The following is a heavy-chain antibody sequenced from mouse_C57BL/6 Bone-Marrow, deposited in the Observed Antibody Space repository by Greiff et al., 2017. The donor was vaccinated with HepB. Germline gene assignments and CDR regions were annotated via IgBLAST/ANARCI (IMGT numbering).Heavy chain of an antibody. CDR1: GYSITSGYY. Sequence: EVQLVESGPGLVKPSQSLSLTCSVTGYSITSGYYWNWIRQFPGNKLEWMGYISYDGSNNYNPSLKNRISITRDTSKNQFFLKLNSVTTEDTATYYCARVGYGYPWFAYWGQGTLVTVSA. CDR2: ISYDGSN. V-gene: IGHV3-6*01. D-gene: IGHD2-2*01. CDR3: ARVGYGYPWFAY. J-gene: IGHJ3*01.